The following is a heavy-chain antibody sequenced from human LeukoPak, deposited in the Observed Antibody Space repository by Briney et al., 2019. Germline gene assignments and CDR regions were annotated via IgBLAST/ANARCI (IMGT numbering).Heavy chain of an antibody. V-gene: IGHV4-30-2*01. CDR1: GGSISSGGYY. Sequence: SETLSLTCTVSGGSISSGGYYWSWIRQPPGKGLEWIGYIYHSGSTYYNPSLKSRVTISVDRSKNQFSLKLSSVTAADTAVYYCARVVGAETWGQGTMVTVSS. J-gene: IGHJ3*01. D-gene: IGHD1-26*01. CDR3: ARVVGAET. CDR2: IYHSGST.